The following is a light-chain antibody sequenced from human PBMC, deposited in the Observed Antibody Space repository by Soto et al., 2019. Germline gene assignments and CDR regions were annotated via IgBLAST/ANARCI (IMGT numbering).Light chain of an antibody. CDR3: QQYYSYPPT. V-gene: IGKV1-39*01. Sequence: DIQMTQSPSSLSASVGDRVTITCRARQNINSYLNWYQQKPGKAPKLLIYAASTLQSGVPSRFSGSGSGTDFTLTISCLQSEDFATYYCQQYYSYPPTFGQGTKVDIK. J-gene: IGKJ1*01. CDR1: QNINSY. CDR2: AAS.